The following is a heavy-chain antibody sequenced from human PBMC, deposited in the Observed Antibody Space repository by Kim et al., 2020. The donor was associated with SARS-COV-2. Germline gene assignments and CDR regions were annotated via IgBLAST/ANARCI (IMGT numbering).Heavy chain of an antibody. CDR2: IYHSGST. Sequence: SETLSLTCAVSGGSISSGGYSWSWIRQPPGKGLEWIGYIYHSGSTYYNPSLKSRVTISVDRSKNQFSLKLSSVTAADTAVYYCARGTYSGYDYRNWGQGTLVTVSS. CDR3: ARGTYSGYDYRN. J-gene: IGHJ4*02. CDR1: GGSISSGGYS. V-gene: IGHV4-30-2*01. D-gene: IGHD5-12*01.